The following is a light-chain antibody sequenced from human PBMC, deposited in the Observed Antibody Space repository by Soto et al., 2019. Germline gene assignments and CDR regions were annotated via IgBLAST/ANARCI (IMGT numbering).Light chain of an antibody. Sequence: QSVLTQPPSASGSPGQSVTISCTGTSSDVGGFKFVSWYQHHPGKAPRLLIYEVNKRPSGVPDRFSGSKSGNTASLTVSGLQGEDEADYYCSSYTSSSTRVFGGGTQLTVL. CDR3: SSYTSSSTRV. CDR1: SSDVGGFKF. J-gene: IGLJ2*01. CDR2: EVN. V-gene: IGLV2-8*01.